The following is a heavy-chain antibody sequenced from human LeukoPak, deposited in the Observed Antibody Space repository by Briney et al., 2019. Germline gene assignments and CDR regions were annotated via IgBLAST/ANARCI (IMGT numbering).Heavy chain of an antibody. D-gene: IGHD2-2*01. J-gene: IGHJ4*02. Sequence: GGSLRLSCAASGFTFDDYAMHWVRQAPGKGLEWVSGISWNSGSIGYADSVKGRFTISRDNAKNSLYLQMNSLRAEDTAVYYCASLGYCSSTSCPNWGQGTLVTVSS. V-gene: IGHV3-9*01. CDR1: GFTFDDYA. CDR2: ISWNSGSI. CDR3: ASLGYCSSTSCPN.